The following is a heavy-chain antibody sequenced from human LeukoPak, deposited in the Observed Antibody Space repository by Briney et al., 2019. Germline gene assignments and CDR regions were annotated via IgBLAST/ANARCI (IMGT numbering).Heavy chain of an antibody. J-gene: IGHJ4*02. CDR1: GDSISIYY. D-gene: IGHD3-10*02. CDR3: ARGCLGSYCCLVR. V-gene: IGHV4-4*07. Sequence: SDTLSLTCTVSGDSISIYYWIWIRQPAGKVLQWIWRNYTSGSTNYKPSIKGRVTLSVDTFKNQLYLKLSYVTAEDTAVYYCARGCLGSYCCLVRWGQGTLVTVSS. CDR2: NYTSGST.